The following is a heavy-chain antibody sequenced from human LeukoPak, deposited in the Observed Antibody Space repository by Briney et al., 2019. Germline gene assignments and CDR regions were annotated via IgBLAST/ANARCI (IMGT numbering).Heavy chain of an antibody. CDR1: GGSISSGGYY. J-gene: IGHJ4*02. CDR2: IYYSGST. V-gene: IGHV4-61*08. D-gene: IGHD6-13*01. CDR3: ARHGLDQQQLTYYFDY. Sequence: SETLSLTCTVSGGSISSGGYYWSWIRQPPGKGLEWIGYIYYSGSTNYNPSLKSRVTISVDTSKNQFSLKLSSVTAADTAVYYCARHGLDQQQLTYYFDYWGQGTLVTISS.